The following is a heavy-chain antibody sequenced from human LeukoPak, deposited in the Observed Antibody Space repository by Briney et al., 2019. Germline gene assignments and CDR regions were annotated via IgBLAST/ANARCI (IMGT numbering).Heavy chain of an antibody. V-gene: IGHV1-2*02. CDR2: INPNSGGT. CDR3: TRVGDWNHLSDNWFDP. Sequence: GASVKVSCKTFGYPFSSCGINWVRQAPGQGLEWMGWINPNSGGTNYAQKFQGRVTMTRDTAIGTAYMELSRLRSDDTAVYYCTRVGDWNHLSDNWFDPWGQGTLVTVSS. J-gene: IGHJ5*02. D-gene: IGHD1-1*01. CDR1: GYPFSSCG.